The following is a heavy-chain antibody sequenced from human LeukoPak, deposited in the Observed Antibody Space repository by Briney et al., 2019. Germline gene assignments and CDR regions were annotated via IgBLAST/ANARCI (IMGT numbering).Heavy chain of an antibody. V-gene: IGHV3-11*01. CDR1: GFTFSDYY. J-gene: IGHJ4*02. Sequence: GGSLRLSCAASGFTFSDYYMSWIRQAPGKGLEWVSYISSSGSTIYYADSVKGRFTISRDNAKNSLYLQMNSLRAEDTAVYYCARTPVVAAINLYYFDYWGQGTLVTVSS. D-gene: IGHD2-15*01. CDR2: ISSSGSTI. CDR3: ARTPVVAAINLYYFDY.